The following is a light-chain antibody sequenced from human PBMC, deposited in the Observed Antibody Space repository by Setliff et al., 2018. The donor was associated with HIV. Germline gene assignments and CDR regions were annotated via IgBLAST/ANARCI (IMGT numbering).Light chain of an antibody. V-gene: IGLV2-23*02. CDR3: CSYVGASIYV. CDR2: EVS. J-gene: IGLJ1*01. Sequence: QSVLTQPASVSGSPGQSITISCTGTSSDVGTYNLVSWYQQHPGKVPKLTIYEVSKRPSGVSNRFSGSKSDNTAFLTISGLQAEDEADYYCCSYVGASIYVFGTGTKVTVL. CDR1: SSDVGTYNL.